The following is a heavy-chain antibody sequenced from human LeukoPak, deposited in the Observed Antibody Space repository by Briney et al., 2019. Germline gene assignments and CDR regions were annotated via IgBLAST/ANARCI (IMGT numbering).Heavy chain of an antibody. Sequence: GGSLRLSCAASGFTFSSYVMHWVRQAPGKGLEWVAIISYDGSNEYYADSVKGRFTISRDNSKNTLYLQMNSLRAEDTAVYYCARTYGDYVYILGYWGQGTLVTVSS. CDR3: ARTYGDYVYILGY. CDR2: ISYDGSNE. V-gene: IGHV3-30*04. J-gene: IGHJ4*02. CDR1: GFTFSSYV. D-gene: IGHD4-17*01.